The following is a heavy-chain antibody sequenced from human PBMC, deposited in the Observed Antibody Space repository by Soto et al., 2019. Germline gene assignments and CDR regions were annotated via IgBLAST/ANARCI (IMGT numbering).Heavy chain of an antibody. CDR3: ATGGTIGATAYYYYGMDV. CDR1: GGSISSYY. Sequence: SETLSLTCTVSGGSISSYYWSWIRQPPGKGLEWIGYIYYSGSTNYNPSLKSRVTISVDTSKNQFSLKLSSVTAADTAVYYCATGGTIGATAYYYYGMDVWGQGTTVTVSS. CDR2: IYYSGST. J-gene: IGHJ6*02. D-gene: IGHD1-7*01. V-gene: IGHV4-59*01.